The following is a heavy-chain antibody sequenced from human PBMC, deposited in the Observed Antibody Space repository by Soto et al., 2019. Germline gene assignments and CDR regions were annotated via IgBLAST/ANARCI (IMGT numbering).Heavy chain of an antibody. CDR2: IYHSGNT. V-gene: IGHV4-4*02. Sequence: VQLRQSGPGLVKPSGTLSLTCAVSGGSISSSNWWTWVRQAPGKGLEWIGEIYHSGNTYYNPSLKGRVTTTVDKSNNQFSLKLSSVTAADTAVYYCATLPPRVVASLLPIPTWGQGTLVTVSS. D-gene: IGHD1-26*01. CDR3: ATLPPRVVASLLPIPT. CDR1: GGSISSSNW. J-gene: IGHJ5*02.